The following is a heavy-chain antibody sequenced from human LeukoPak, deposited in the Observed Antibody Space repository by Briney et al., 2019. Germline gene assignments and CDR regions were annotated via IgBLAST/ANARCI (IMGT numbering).Heavy chain of an antibody. CDR3: ARSGFARGMDV. J-gene: IGHJ6*04. D-gene: IGHD3-10*01. CDR2: IYAGDSDT. Sequence: GESLKISCKASGYRFTNFWIAWVRQMPGKGLEWMGIIYAGDSDTRYSPSLQGQVTMSVDKSSSTAYLHWTSLKASDTAMYYCARSGFARGMDVWGKGTTVTVAS. CDR1: GYRFTNFW. V-gene: IGHV5-51*01.